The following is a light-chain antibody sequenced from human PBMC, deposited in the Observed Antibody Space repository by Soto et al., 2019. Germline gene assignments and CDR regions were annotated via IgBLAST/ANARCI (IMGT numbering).Light chain of an antibody. J-gene: IGKJ1*01. V-gene: IGKV1-9*01. Sequence: DIQLTQSPSFLSASVGDGVIITCRASQGISRYLAWYQQKPGKAPKLLIYAASTLQSGVPSRFSGSGSGTEFTLTISSLQSEDYATYYCQQLDTYPRTFGQGTKVEIK. CDR1: QGISRY. CDR2: AAS. CDR3: QQLDTYPRT.